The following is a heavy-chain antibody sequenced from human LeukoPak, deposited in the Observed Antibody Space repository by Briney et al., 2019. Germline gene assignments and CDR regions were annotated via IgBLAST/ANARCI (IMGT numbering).Heavy chain of an antibody. J-gene: IGHJ4*02. Sequence: PGGSLRLSCAASGFTFDDYAMHWVRQAPGKGLEWVSGISWNSGSIGYADSVKGRFTISRDNAKNSLYLQMNSPRAEDMALYYCAKGTIFGVVGPFDYWGQGTLVTVSS. V-gene: IGHV3-9*03. CDR3: AKGTIFGVVGPFDY. D-gene: IGHD3-3*01. CDR1: GFTFDDYA. CDR2: ISWNSGSI.